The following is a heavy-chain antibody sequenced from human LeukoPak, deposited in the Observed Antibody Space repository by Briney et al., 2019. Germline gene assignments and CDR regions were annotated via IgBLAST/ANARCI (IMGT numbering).Heavy chain of an antibody. V-gene: IGHV4-59*01. CDR3: ARAPRGLGYFDY. CDR1: GGSLSSYY. D-gene: IGHD7-27*01. Sequence: SETLSLTCTVPGGSLSSYYWSWIRQPPGKGLEWIGYIYYSGSTNYNPSLKSRVTISVDTSKNQFSVKLSSVTAADTAVYYCARAPRGLGYFDYWGQGTLVSVSS. J-gene: IGHJ4*02. CDR2: IYYSGST.